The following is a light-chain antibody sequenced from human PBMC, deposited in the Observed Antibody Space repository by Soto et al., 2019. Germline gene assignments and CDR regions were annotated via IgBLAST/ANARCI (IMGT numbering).Light chain of an antibody. Sequence: DIQMTQSPSTLSASVGDRVTITCRASQSISSWLAWYQQNPGKAPKLLIYDASSLESGVPSRFSGSGSGTEFTLTISSLQPDDFATYYCQQYNSYSRALTFGGGTKVEIK. J-gene: IGKJ4*01. CDR1: QSISSW. CDR2: DAS. V-gene: IGKV1-5*01. CDR3: QQYNSYSRALT.